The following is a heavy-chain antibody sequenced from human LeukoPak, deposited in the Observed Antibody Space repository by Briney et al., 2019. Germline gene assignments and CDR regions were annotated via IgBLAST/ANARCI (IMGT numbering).Heavy chain of an antibody. CDR1: GFTFSSYS. CDR3: AKTRAAADPYFDY. CDR2: ISSSSSYI. J-gene: IGHJ4*02. Sequence: GGSLRLSCAASGFTFSSYSMNWVRQAPGKGLEWVSSISSSSSYIYYADSVKGRLTISRDNAKNSLYLQMNSLRAEETAVYYCAKTRAAADPYFDYWGQGTLITVSS. D-gene: IGHD6-13*01. V-gene: IGHV3-21*01.